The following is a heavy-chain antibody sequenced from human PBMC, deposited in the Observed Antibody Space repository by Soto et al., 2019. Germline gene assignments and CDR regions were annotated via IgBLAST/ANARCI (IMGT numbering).Heavy chain of an antibody. J-gene: IGHJ6*02. V-gene: IGHV3-53*01. CDR3: ARGASSIAARLGYYYGMVV. Sequence: GGSLRLSCAASGFTVSSNYMSWVRQAPGKGLEWVSVIYSGGSTYYADSVKGRFTISRDNSKNTLYLQMNSLRAEDTAVYYCARGASSIAARLGYYYGMVVWGQGTTVTVSS. D-gene: IGHD6-6*01. CDR2: IYSGGST. CDR1: GFTVSSNY.